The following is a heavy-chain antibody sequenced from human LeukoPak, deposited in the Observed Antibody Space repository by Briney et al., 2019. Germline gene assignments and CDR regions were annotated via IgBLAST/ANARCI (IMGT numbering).Heavy chain of an antibody. CDR2: INPKTGGT. Sequence: GASVKVSCKASGYTFTDSYMHWVRQAPGQGLEWMGWINPKTGGTNYAQRFQGRVTMTRDTSIRTAYMELKRLRSDDTAVYYCARDGRLTIFVRGIITEGSPLKNWGQGALGTVSS. D-gene: IGHD3-10*01. CDR1: GYTFTDSY. CDR3: ARDGRLTIFVRGIITEGSPLKN. V-gene: IGHV1-2*02. J-gene: IGHJ4*02.